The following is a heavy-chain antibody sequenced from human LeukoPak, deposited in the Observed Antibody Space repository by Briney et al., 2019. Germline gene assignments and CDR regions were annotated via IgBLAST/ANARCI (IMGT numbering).Heavy chain of an antibody. CDR2: ISSSGSTI. CDR3: ARDRGSWY. Sequence: GGSLRLSCAASGFTYSNYEMNWVRQAPGKGLEWVSYISSSGSTIYYADSVKGRFTISRDNAKNSLDLQMSNLRAEDTAVYYCARDRGSWYWGQGTLVTVSS. CDR1: GFTYSNYE. J-gene: IGHJ4*02. V-gene: IGHV3-48*03. D-gene: IGHD6-13*01.